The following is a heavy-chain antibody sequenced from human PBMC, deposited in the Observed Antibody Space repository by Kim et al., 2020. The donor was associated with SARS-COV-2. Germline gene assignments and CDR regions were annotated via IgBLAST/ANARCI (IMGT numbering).Heavy chain of an antibody. J-gene: IGHJ5*02. Sequence: QRFQGIVTMTEDTSTDTAYMELSSLRAEDTAVYYCAKGSLWSGYWFDPWGQGTLVTVSS. D-gene: IGHD2-21*01. CDR3: AKGSLWSGYWFDP. V-gene: IGHV1-24*01.